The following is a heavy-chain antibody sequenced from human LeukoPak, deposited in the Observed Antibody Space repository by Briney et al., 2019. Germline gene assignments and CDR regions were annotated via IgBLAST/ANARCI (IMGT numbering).Heavy chain of an antibody. CDR1: GFTFTSYG. J-gene: IGHJ3*02. D-gene: IGHD3-10*01. CDR2: IDTSGSYI. Sequence: GGSLRLSCTASGFTFTSYGMNWVRQAPGKGLEWVSFIDTSGSYIYYGDSLKGRVTISRDNAKNSLYLQMNGLRAEDTAVYYCARGRSITLLRGVAMSDGFDIWGQGAMVTVSS. CDR3: ARGRSITLLRGVAMSDGFDI. V-gene: IGHV3-21*01.